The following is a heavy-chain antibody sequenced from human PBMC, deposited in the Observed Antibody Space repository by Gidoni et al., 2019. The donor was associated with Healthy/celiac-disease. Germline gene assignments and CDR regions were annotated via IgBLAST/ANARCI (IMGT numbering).Heavy chain of an antibody. CDR2: IYYSGST. CDR3: ARDKGYYDSSGNWFDP. CDR1: GGPISSISSY. J-gene: IGHJ5*02. Sequence: HLQLHDSGPGLVKPSETLSLTCTASGGPISSISSYWGWIRQPPGKGLEWIGSIYYSGSTYYNPSLKSRVTISVDTSKNKFSLKLSSVTAADTAVDYCARDKGYYDSSGNWFDPWGQGTLVTVSS. V-gene: IGHV4-39*07. D-gene: IGHD3-22*01.